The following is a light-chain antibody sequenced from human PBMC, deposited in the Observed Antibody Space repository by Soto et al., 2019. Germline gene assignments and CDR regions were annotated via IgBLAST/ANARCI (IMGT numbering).Light chain of an antibody. CDR1: QSLLHSNGNNF. Sequence: DIVLTQSPLSLPVTPGESASISCRSSQSLLHSNGNNFLDWYLQKPGQSPQLLIYLGSQRASGVPDKFSGSGSGTDFTLLIRKVEAEDVGTYSCMQALQVPSTFGQGTKLELK. V-gene: IGKV2-28*01. CDR2: LGS. CDR3: MQALQVPST. J-gene: IGKJ2*01.